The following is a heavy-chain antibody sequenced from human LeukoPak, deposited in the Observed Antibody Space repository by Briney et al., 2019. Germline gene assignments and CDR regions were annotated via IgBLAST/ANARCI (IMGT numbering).Heavy chain of an antibody. CDR1: GYTFTTFG. Sequence: ASVKVSCKASGYTFTTFGISWVRQAPGQGLEWMGWISPYNGYTKYAQKLQGRVTMTTDTSTSTSYMELRSLRSDDTALYYCARVGKAVAVHDYWGQGTLVTVSS. CDR2: ISPYNGYT. J-gene: IGHJ4*02. CDR3: ARVGKAVAVHDY. V-gene: IGHV1-18*01. D-gene: IGHD6-19*01.